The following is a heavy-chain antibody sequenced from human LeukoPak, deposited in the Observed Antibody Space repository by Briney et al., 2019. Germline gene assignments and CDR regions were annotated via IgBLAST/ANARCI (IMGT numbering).Heavy chain of an antibody. CDR3: ARHSGSYCRYYYYYMDV. D-gene: IGHD1-26*01. Sequence: GESLKISCKGSGYSFTSYWIGWVRQMPGKGLEWMGIIYPGDSDTRYSPSFQGQVTISADKSISTAYLPWISLKASDTAMYYCARHSGSYCRYYYYYMDVWGKGTTVTVSS. CDR1: GYSFTSYW. V-gene: IGHV5-51*01. J-gene: IGHJ6*03. CDR2: IYPGDSDT.